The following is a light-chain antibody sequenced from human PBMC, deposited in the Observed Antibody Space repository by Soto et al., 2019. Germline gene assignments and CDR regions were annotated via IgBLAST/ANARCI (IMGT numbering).Light chain of an antibody. Sequence: QSALTQPRSVSGSPGQSVTISCTGTSSDVGGYNYVSWYQQHPGKAPKLMIYDVSKRPSGLPDRFSGSKSGNTASLTISGLQAEDAADYYCCSYAGSYYVFGTGTKLTVL. V-gene: IGLV2-11*01. J-gene: IGLJ1*01. CDR3: CSYAGSYYV. CDR2: DVS. CDR1: SSDVGGYNY.